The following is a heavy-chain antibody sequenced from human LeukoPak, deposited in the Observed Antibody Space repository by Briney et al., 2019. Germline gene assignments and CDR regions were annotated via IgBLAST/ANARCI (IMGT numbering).Heavy chain of an antibody. CDR1: GGPISSGDYY. CDR2: IYYSGST. Sequence: SQTLSLTCTVSGGPISSGDYYWSWIRQPPGKGLEWIGYIYYSGSTYYNPSLKDRITISVDTSKNQFSLKLSSVTAADTAVYYCASYFHYSSGYYYVFYWGQGTLVTVSS. D-gene: IGHD3-22*01. J-gene: IGHJ4*02. V-gene: IGHV4-30-4*08. CDR3: ASYFHYSSGYYYVFY.